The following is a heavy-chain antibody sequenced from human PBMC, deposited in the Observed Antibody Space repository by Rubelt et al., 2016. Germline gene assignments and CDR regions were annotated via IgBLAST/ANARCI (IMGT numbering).Heavy chain of an antibody. CDR2: FDPEDGET. J-gene: IGHJ5*02. V-gene: IGHV1-24*01. CDR1: GYTLTELS. Sequence: SGAEVKKPGASVKVSCKVSGYTLTELSMHWVRQAPGKGLEWMGGFDPEDGETIYAQKFQGRVTMTTDTSTSTAYMELRSLRSDDTAVYYCARVMITFGGVIEVGWFDPWGQGTLVTVSS. D-gene: IGHD3-16*02. CDR3: ARVMITFGGVIEVGWFDP.